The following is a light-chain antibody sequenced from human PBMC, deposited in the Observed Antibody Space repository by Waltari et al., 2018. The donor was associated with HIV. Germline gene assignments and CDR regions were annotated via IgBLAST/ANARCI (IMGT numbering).Light chain of an antibody. CDR3: QTWGSSTVV. CDR2: QDD. J-gene: IGLJ3*02. Sequence: SYELTQPPSVSVSPGQTASMTCPGEKLGDKYVCWLQQKPGQPPVLVIYQDDQRPSKIPVRFSGSNSGNTATLTITGTQAMDEADYYCQTWGSSTVVFGGGTRLSVL. CDR1: KLGDKY. V-gene: IGLV3-1*01.